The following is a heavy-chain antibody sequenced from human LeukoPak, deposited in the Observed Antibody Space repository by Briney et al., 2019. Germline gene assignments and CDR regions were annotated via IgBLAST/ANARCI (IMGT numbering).Heavy chain of an antibody. V-gene: IGHV1-69*04. CDR3: ARDHYYGSGSPISDAFDI. CDR2: IIPILGIA. J-gene: IGHJ3*02. D-gene: IGHD3-10*01. Sequence: SVKVSCKASGGTFSSYVISWVRQAPGQGLEWMGRIIPILGIANYAQKFQGRVTITADKSTSTAYMELSSLRSEDTAVYYCARDHYYGSGSPISDAFDIWGQGTMVTVSS. CDR1: GGTFSSYV.